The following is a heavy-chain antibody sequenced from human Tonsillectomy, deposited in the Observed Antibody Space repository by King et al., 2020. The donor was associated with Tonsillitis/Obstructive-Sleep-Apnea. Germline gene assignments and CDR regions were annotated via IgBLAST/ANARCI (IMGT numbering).Heavy chain of an antibody. D-gene: IGHD3-3*01. J-gene: IGHJ6*03. CDR3: ARQRRVSGYYYNTYYDYYIDG. V-gene: IGHV4-59*08. CDR1: GGSISNYY. Sequence: LQLQESGPGLVKTSETLSLTCTVSGGSISNYYWSWIRQPPGKGLEWIGYIYYTGSTNYNASLKSRVTISVDTSKNQLSLKMSSGTAADTAVYYCARQRRVSGYYYNTYYDYYIDGWGKGTTVTVSS. CDR2: IYYTGST.